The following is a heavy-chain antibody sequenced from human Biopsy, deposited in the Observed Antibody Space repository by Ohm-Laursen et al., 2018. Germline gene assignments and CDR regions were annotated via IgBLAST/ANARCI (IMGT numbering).Heavy chain of an antibody. J-gene: IGHJ4*02. V-gene: IGHV1-2*02. CDR1: GYTFTSYG. Sequence: SVKVSCKTSGYTFTSYGISWVRQAPGQGLEWMGWINPNSGVTNYAQRFQGRVTMTRDTSISTAYMELSRLRSDDTAVYYCARDPRYGYGSYFDYWGQGTLVAVSS. CDR2: INPNSGVT. D-gene: IGHD3-10*01. CDR3: ARDPRYGYGSYFDY.